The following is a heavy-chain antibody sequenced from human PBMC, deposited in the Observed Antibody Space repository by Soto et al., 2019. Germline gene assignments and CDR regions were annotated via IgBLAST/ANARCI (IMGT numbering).Heavy chain of an antibody. CDR1: GFIFDDYG. Sequence: PGGSLRLSCAASGFIFDDYGMSWVRQAPGKGLEWVAGINWNGDSKNYVDSVKGRFTISRDNAKNSLYLQMNSLRAEDTALYYCASDLPLDVWGQGTTVTVSS. CDR3: ASDLPLDV. J-gene: IGHJ6*02. V-gene: IGHV3-20*04. CDR2: INWNGDSK.